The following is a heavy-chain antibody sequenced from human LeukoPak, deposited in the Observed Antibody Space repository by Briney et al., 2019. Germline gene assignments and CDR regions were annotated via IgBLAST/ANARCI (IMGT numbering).Heavy chain of an antibody. J-gene: IGHJ4*02. CDR2: IYYSGST. CDR1: GGSISSGGYY. CDR3: AREYSSSSAIDY. D-gene: IGHD6-6*01. Sequence: SETLSLTCTVSGGSISSGGYYWSWIRQHPGKGLEWIGYIYYSGSTYYNPSLKSRVTISVDTSKNQFSLKLSSVTAADTAVYYCAREYSSSSAIDYWGQGTLVTVSS. V-gene: IGHV4-31*03.